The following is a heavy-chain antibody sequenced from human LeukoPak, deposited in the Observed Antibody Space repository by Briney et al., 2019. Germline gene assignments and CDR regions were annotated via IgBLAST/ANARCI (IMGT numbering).Heavy chain of an antibody. J-gene: IGHJ6*03. CDR3: AKGVDYYDSSGYPLYYMDV. D-gene: IGHD3-22*01. Sequence: PQWSLTLSCAATGLTSSSYAMSCIRQAPGMGLEWVSAISVSGGSTYYADSVKGRFTISRDNSKNTLYLQMNSLRAEDTAVYYCAKGVDYYDSSGYPLYYMDVWGKGTTVTVSS. V-gene: IGHV3-23*01. CDR2: ISVSGGST. CDR1: GLTSSSYA.